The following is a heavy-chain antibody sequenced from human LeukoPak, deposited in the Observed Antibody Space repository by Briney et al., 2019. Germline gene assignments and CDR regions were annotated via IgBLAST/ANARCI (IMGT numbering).Heavy chain of an antibody. CDR3: ARANCSSTSCYIPADY. Sequence: PGGSLRLSCAASGFTFSSHGMHWVRQAPGKGLEWVAVIWYDGSYKYYADSVKGRFTISRDNSKNTLYLQMNSLRAEDTAVYYCARANCSSTSCYIPADYWGQGTLVTVSS. CDR2: IWYDGSYK. V-gene: IGHV3-30*19. D-gene: IGHD2-2*02. CDR1: GFTFSSHG. J-gene: IGHJ4*02.